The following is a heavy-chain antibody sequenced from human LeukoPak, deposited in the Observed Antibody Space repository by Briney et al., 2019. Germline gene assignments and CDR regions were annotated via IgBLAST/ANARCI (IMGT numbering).Heavy chain of an antibody. D-gene: IGHD3-22*01. J-gene: IGHJ4*02. CDR2: IYYSGST. CDR3: ARGADSSGYYSIFYFDY. CDR1: GGSISSYY. Sequence: SETLSLTCTVSGGSISSYYWNWIRQPPGKGLEWIGYIYYSGSTNYNPSLKSRVTISVDTSKNQFSLKLSSVTAADTAVYYCARGADSSGYYSIFYFDYWGQGTLVTASS. V-gene: IGHV4-59*01.